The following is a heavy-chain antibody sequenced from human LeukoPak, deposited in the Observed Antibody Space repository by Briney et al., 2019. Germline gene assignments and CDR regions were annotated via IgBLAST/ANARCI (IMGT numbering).Heavy chain of an antibody. CDR1: GLTFSSYG. V-gene: IGHV3-23*01. Sequence: GGSLRLSCAASGLTFSSYGMSWVRQAPGKGLEWVSTITGTGGTTYYADSVKGRFTISRDNSMDTLYLQMNSLRAEDTAVYFCAKRIVVATTRYFDYWGQGTLVTVSS. J-gene: IGHJ4*02. CDR2: ITGTGGTT. CDR3: AKRIVVATTRYFDY. D-gene: IGHD2-15*01.